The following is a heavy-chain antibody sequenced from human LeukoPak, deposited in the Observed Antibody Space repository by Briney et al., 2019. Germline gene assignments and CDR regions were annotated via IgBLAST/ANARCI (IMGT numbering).Heavy chain of an antibody. V-gene: IGHV3-30*02. J-gene: IGHJ3*02. CDR1: GFTFSTFG. Sequence: GSLRLSCAASGFTFSTFGMHWVRQAPGKGLEWVAFILYDGSNKYYADSVKGRFTISRDNSKNTLYLQVNSLRPEDTAVYYCAKHTVLGAFDIWGQGTMVTISS. CDR3: AKHTVLGAFDI. CDR2: ILYDGSNK.